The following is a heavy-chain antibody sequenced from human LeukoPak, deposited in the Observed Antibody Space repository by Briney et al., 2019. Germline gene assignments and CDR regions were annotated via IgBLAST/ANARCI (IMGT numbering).Heavy chain of an antibody. CDR1: GGSISSYY. Sequence: PSETLSLTCTVSGGSISSYYWSWIRQPAGKGLEWIGRIYTSGSNYNPSLKSRVNISVDKSKNKFSLKLNSVTAADTAVYYCERDPKGYGEADYWGQGNLVTVSS. CDR2: IYTSGS. V-gene: IGHV4-4*07. CDR3: ERDPKGYGEADY. J-gene: IGHJ4*02. D-gene: IGHD4-17*01.